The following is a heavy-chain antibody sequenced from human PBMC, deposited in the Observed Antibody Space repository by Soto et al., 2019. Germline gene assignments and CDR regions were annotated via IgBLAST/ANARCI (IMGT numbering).Heavy chain of an antibody. J-gene: IGHJ5*02. Sequence: ASVKVSCKASGGTFSSYAISWVRQAPGQGLEWMGGIIPIFGTANYAQKFQGRVTITADESTSTAYMELSSLRSEDTAVYYCARVLAGYYSWFDPWGQGTLVTVSS. CDR3: ARVLAGYYSWFDP. CDR1: GGTFSSYA. CDR2: IIPIFGTA. V-gene: IGHV1-69*13. D-gene: IGHD3-9*01.